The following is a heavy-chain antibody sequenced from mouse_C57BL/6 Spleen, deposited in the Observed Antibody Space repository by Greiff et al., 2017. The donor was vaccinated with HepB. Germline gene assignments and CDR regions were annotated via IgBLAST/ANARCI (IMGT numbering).Heavy chain of an antibody. Sequence: EVQRVESGAELVRPGASVKLSCTASGFNIKDDYMHWVKQRPEQGLEWIGWIDPENGDTEYASKFQGKATITADTSSNTAYLQLTSLTSEDTAVYYCTTPYEPSYAMDDWGQGPSVTVSS. CDR3: TTPYEPSYAMDD. CDR1: GFNIKDDY. J-gene: IGHJ4*01. D-gene: IGHD2-3*01. CDR2: IDPENGDT. V-gene: IGHV14-4*01.